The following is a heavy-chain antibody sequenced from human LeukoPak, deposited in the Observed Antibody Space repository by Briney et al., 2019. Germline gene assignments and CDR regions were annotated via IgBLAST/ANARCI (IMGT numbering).Heavy chain of an antibody. D-gene: IGHD1-26*01. V-gene: IGHV3-21*01. CDR3: ARDLSATARAYDY. CDR1: GFILSDYN. CDR2: IAISATYI. J-gene: IGHJ4*02. Sequence: SGGSLRLSCAASGFILSDYNMNWVRQAPGKGLQWVSFIAISATYITYADSAKGRFTISRDNAKNSLYLQMNSLRAEDTAVYYCARDLSATARAYDYWGQGTLVTVSS.